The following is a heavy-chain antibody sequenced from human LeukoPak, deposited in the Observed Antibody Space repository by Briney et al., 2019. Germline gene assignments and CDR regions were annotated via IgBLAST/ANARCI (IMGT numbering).Heavy chain of an antibody. J-gene: IGHJ5*02. CDR2: FNPIFGSA. CDR1: GDSFGTYG. Sequence: GASVKVSCKASGDSFGTYGITWVRQAPGEGLEWMGGFNPIFGSAQYAQKFQGRVTITMDVSARTVYMELSSLRSEGTTIYYCARDFGSGVFDPWGQGTLVTVSS. CDR3: ARDFGSGVFDP. V-gene: IGHV1-69*05. D-gene: IGHD3-10*01.